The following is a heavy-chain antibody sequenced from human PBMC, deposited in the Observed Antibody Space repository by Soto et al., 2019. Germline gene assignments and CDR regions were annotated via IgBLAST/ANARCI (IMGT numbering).Heavy chain of an antibody. Sequence: SETLSLTCTVSGGSISSYYWSWIRQPPGKGLEWIGYIYYSGSTNYNPSLKSRVTISVDTSKNQFSLKLSSVTAADTAVYYCARVDTYYDYIWGSYRPSHFDYWGQGTLVTVSS. CDR3: ARVDTYYDYIWGSYRPSHFDY. J-gene: IGHJ4*02. V-gene: IGHV4-59*08. CDR2: IYYSGST. D-gene: IGHD3-16*02. CDR1: GGSISSYY.